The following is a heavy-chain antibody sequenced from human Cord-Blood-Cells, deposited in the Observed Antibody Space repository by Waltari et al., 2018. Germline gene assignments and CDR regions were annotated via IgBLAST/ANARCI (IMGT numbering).Heavy chain of an antibody. J-gene: IGHJ4*02. Sequence: QVQLVQSGAEVKKPGASVKVSCKASGYTFTSYYMHWVRQAPGQGLEWMGIINPSGGSTSYAQKFQGRGTMTRDTSTSTGYMELSSLRSEDTAVYYCARSRDGYNFDYWGQGTLVTVSS. D-gene: IGHD5-12*01. CDR2: INPSGGST. CDR3: ARSRDGYNFDY. V-gene: IGHV1-46*01. CDR1: GYTFTSYY.